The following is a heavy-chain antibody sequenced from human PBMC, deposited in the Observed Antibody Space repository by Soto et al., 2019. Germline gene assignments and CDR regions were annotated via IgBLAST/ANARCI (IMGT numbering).Heavy chain of an antibody. Sequence: QVLLVQSGADVKKPGASVKVSCQTSGYTFTEFDINWVRQAPGQGLEWMGWMNTNTGNTGHAQKFQGRVTMTRDTPISTAYRKPRRLRSEDTAVYYCARVVRFFGGYGGYWGQRTVVTLSS. J-gene: IGHJ4*02. CDR3: ARVVRFFGGYGGY. CDR2: MNTNTGNT. CDR1: GYTFTEFD. D-gene: IGHD3-3*01. V-gene: IGHV1-8*01.